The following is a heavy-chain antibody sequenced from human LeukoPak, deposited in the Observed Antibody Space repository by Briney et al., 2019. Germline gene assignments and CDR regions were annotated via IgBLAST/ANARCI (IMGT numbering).Heavy chain of an antibody. J-gene: IGHJ6*02. CDR1: GFTFSSYS. V-gene: IGHV3-48*01. CDR3: ARDKSPYGMDV. CDR2: ISSSSSTI. Sequence: GGSLRLSCAASGFTFSSYSMNWVRQAPGKGLEWVSYISSSSSTIYYADSVKGRFTISRDNAKITLYLQMNSLRAEDTAVYYCARDKSPYGMDVWGQGTTVTVSS.